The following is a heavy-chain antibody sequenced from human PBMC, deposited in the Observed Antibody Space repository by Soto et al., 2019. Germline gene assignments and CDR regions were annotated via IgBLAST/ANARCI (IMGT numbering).Heavy chain of an antibody. CDR3: ARVLRGWFDP. CDR1: GGSITSANW. J-gene: IGHJ5*02. Sequence: WETLSLTCAVSGGSITSANWWTWVRQPPGGGLEWIGEISHSGITNYKASLKSRVTMSVDKTKNDVSLKLTSVTAADTAVYYCARVLRGWFDPWGQGTPVTVSS. V-gene: IGHV4-4*02. CDR2: ISHSGIT.